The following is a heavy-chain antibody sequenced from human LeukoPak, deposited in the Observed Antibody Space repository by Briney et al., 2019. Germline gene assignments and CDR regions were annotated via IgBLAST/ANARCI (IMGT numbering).Heavy chain of an antibody. V-gene: IGHV3-21*01. CDR3: AKDLSYGSPWFDP. CDR1: GFTFSSYS. J-gene: IGHJ5*02. D-gene: IGHD3-10*01. Sequence: GGSLRLSCAASGFTFSSYSMNWVRQAPGKGLEWVSSISSSSSYIYYADSVKGRFTISRDNAKNTLYLQMNNLRAEDTAVYYCAKDLSYGSPWFDPWGQGTLVTVSS. CDR2: ISSSSSYI.